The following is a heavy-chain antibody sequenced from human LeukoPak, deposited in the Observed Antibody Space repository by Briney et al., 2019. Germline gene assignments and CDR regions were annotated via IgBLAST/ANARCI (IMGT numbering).Heavy chain of an antibody. J-gene: IGHJ6*03. CDR1: GASFSGYY. Sequence: SETLSLTCAVYGASFSGYYWTWIRQPPGKGLEWIGEINHSGSTAYNPSLKSRVTISVDTSKNRFSLKLSSVTAADTAVYYCAKAPPKEHDFWSGYYNYMDVWGKGTTVTVSS. CDR3: AKAPPKEHDFWSGYYNYMDV. V-gene: IGHV4-34*01. D-gene: IGHD3-3*01. CDR2: INHSGST.